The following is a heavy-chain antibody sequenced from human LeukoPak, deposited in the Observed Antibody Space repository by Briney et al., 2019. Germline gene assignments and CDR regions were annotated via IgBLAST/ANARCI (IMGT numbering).Heavy chain of an antibody. V-gene: IGHV3-21*01. CDR2: ISSSSSYI. CDR3: ASEVVTPVHFLDY. D-gene: IGHD4-23*01. Sequence: GGSLRLSCAAPGFTFSSYSMNWVRQAPGKGLEWVSSISSSSSYIYYADSVKGRFTISRDNAKNSLYLQMNSLRAEDTAVYYCASEVVTPVHFLDYWGQGTLVTVSS. CDR1: GFTFSSYS. J-gene: IGHJ4*02.